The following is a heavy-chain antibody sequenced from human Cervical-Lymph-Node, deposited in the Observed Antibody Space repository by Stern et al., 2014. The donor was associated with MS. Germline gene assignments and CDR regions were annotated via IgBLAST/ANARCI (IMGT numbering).Heavy chain of an antibody. D-gene: IGHD3-22*01. CDR3: ARETRDYYDTRRMQLLDAFDI. V-gene: IGHV4-31*03. CDR2: IYYSGST. J-gene: IGHJ3*02. Sequence: QVQLQESGPGLVKPSQTLSLTCTVSGGSISSGGYYWNWIRQHPGKGLEWIGYIYYSGSTYYNPSLKSRVTISVDTSKNQFSLKVSSVTAADTAVYYCARETRDYYDTRRMQLLDAFDIWGQGTMVTVSS. CDR1: GGSISSGGYY.